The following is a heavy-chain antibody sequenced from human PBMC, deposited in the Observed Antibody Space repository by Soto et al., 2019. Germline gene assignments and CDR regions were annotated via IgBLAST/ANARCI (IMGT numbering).Heavy chain of an antibody. CDR2: IYYSGST. CDR3: ARSGYCGGDCYIRV. CDR1: GGSISSSSYY. V-gene: IGHV4-39*01. J-gene: IGHJ4*02. Sequence: SETLSLTCTVSGGSISSSSYYWGWIRQPPGKGLEWIGSIYYSGSTYYNPSLKSRVTISVDTSKNQFSLKLSSVTAADTAVYNCARSGYCGGDCYIRVWGQGTLVTVSS. D-gene: IGHD2-21*02.